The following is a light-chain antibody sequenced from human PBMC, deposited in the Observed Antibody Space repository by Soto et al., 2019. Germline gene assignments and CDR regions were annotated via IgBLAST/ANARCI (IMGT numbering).Light chain of an antibody. CDR1: QSVSSSY. Sequence: EIVLTQSPGTLSLSPGERATLSCRASQSVSSSYLAWYQQKPGQAPRLLIYGASSRATGIPDRFSGSGSGTDFTLTISRLEPEDFAVYYGQQYGSSPRTF. V-gene: IGKV3-20*01. CDR2: GAS. CDR3: QQYGSSPRT. J-gene: IGKJ1*01.